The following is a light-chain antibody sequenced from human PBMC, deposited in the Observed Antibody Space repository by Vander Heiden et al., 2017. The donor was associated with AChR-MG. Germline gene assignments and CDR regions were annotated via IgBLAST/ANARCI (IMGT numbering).Light chain of an antibody. CDR3: QSYDSSLSGWV. CDR1: SSNIGAGYD. V-gene: IGLV1-40*01. J-gene: IGLJ3*02. CDR2: GNS. Sequence: QSVLTQPPSVSGAPGQRATISCTGSSSNIGAGYDVHWYQQLPGTAPKLLSYGNSNRPSGVPDRFSGSKSGTSASLAITGLQAEDEADYYCQSYDSSLSGWVFGGGTKLTVL.